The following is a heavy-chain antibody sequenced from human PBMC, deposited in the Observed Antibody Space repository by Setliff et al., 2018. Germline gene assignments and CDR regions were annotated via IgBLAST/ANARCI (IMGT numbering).Heavy chain of an antibody. V-gene: IGHV3-21*01. CDR1: GFMFSDHY. D-gene: IGHD2-2*01. Sequence: PGGSLRLSCAASGFMFSDHYMDWVRQAPGKGLEWVSSIDTSSSYIYYADSVKGRFTISRDNAENSLYLQMNSLRAEDTAVYYCARSESCGATNCSPFDYWGQGTLVTVSS. CDR3: ARSESCGATNCSPFDY. J-gene: IGHJ4*02. CDR2: IDTSSSYI.